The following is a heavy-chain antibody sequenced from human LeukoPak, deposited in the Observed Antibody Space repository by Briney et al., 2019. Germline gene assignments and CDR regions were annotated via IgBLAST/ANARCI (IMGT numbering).Heavy chain of an antibody. V-gene: IGHV1-18*01. D-gene: IGHD2-15*01. J-gene: IGHJ5*02. CDR1: GGTFSSYA. Sequence: ASVKVSCKASGGTFSSYAISWVRQAPGQGLEWMGWISAYNGNTNYAQKLQGRVTMTTDTSTSTAYMELRSLRSDDTAVYYCARDLYCSGGSCYHGPYWFDPWGQGTLVTVSS. CDR3: ARDLYCSGGSCYHGPYWFDP. CDR2: ISAYNGNT.